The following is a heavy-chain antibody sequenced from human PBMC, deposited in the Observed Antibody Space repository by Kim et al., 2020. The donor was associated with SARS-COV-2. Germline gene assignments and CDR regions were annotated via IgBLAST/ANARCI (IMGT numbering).Heavy chain of an antibody. Sequence: NPALKSRVTISVDTSKNQFSRKLSSVTAADTAVYYCARGPSIAVAGTVDYWGQGTLVTVSA. J-gene: IGHJ4*02. CDR3: ARGPSIAVAGTVDY. D-gene: IGHD6-19*01. V-gene: IGHV4-34*01.